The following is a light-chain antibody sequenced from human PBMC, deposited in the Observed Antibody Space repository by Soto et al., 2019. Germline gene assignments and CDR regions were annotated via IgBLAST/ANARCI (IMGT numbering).Light chain of an antibody. J-gene: IGLJ1*01. V-gene: IGLV3-27*01. CDR1: VLAKKY. CDR2: KDS. CDR3: YSAADNKGV. Sequence: SYELTQPSSVSVSPGQTAMITCSGDVLAKKYARWFQQKPDQAPVLVIYKDSERPSGIPERFSGSSSGTTVTLTISGAQVEDEADYYCYSAADNKGVFVTGTQLTVL.